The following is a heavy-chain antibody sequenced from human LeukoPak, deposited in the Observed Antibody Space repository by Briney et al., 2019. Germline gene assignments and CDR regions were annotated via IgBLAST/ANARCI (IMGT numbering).Heavy chain of an antibody. CDR1: GGSFSGYY. Sequence: SETLSLICAVQGGSFSGYYWSWIRQPPGTWLEWIGEINHSGSTNYNPSLKSRVTISVDTSKNQFSLKLSSVTAADTAVYYCARGQGYCSGGSCYFFDYWGQGTLVTVSS. V-gene: IGHV4-34*01. D-gene: IGHD2-15*01. CDR3: ARGQGYCSGGSCYFFDY. J-gene: IGHJ4*02. CDR2: INHSGST.